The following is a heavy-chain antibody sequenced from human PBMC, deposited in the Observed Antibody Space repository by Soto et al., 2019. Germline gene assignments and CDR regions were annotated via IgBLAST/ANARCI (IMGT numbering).Heavy chain of an antibody. CDR2: IYWNDDK. CDR1: GFSLSTSGVG. V-gene: IGHV2-5*01. J-gene: IGHJ6*02. CDR3: AHIVMIVVGHYYYYGMDV. D-gene: IGHD3-22*01. Sequence: QITLKESGPTLVKPTQTLTLTCTFSGFSLSTSGVGVGWIRQPPGKALEWLALIYWNDDKRYSPSLKSRLTITKDTSKNQVVLTMTNMDPVDTATYYCAHIVMIVVGHYYYYGMDVWGQGTTVTVSS.